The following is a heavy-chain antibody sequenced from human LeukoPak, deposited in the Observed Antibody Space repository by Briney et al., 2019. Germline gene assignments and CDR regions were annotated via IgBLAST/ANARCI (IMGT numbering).Heavy chain of an antibody. D-gene: IGHD6-13*01. CDR3: ARVAKERVGGVYYFDY. V-gene: IGHV3-13*01. Sequence: GGSLRLSCAASGFTFSDYDMHWVRQAPGKGLEWVSAIGTAGDTYYTGSLKGRFTISRENAKTSLYLQMNSLRAGDTAVYYCARVAKERVGGVYYFDYWGERDLGSVSS. J-gene: IGHJ4*02. CDR2: IGTAGDT. CDR1: GFTFSDYD.